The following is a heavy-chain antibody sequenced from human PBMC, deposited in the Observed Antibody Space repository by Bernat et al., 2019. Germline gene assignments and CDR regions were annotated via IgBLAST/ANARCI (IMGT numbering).Heavy chain of an antibody. CDR3: GGGGGAFDF. D-gene: IGHD3-16*01. J-gene: IGHJ3*01. V-gene: IGHV3-7*01. CDR1: GFTFSSYW. Sequence: EVQLVESGGGLVQPGGSLRLSCAASGFTFSSYWMSWVRQAPGKGLEWVANIKLDGSDSYFIDSVKGRFTISRDNAKNSVSLQMNSLRAEDTAVYFWGGGGGAFDFWGQGTMVTVSS. CDR2: IKLDGSDS.